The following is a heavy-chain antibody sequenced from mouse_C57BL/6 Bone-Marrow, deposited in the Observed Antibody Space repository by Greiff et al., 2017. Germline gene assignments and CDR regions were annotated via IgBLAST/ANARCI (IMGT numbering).Heavy chain of an antibody. V-gene: IGHV2-6*01. J-gene: IGHJ3*01. CDR2: IWGVGST. CDR3: ARRGNYFAWFAY. Sequence: QVHVKQSGPGLVAPSQSLSITCTVSGFSLTSYGVDWVRQSPGKGLEWLGVIWGVGSTNYNSALKSRLSISKDNSKSQVFLKMNSLQTDDTAMYYCARRGNYFAWFAYWGQGTLVTVSA. D-gene: IGHD2-1*01. CDR1: GFSLTSYG.